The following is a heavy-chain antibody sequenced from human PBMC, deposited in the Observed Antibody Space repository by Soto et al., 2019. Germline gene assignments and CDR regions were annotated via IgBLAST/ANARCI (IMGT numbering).Heavy chain of an antibody. Sequence: PRGSLRLSCAASGFPFSRYAMSWVRPAPGKGLEWVSAISGSGGSTYYADSVKGRFTISRDNSKNTLYLQMNSLRAEDTAVYYCANPPEGNWNYPAYGYWGQGTLVSVSS. CDR3: ANPPEGNWNYPAYGY. CDR2: ISGSGGST. J-gene: IGHJ4*02. CDR1: GFPFSRYA. V-gene: IGHV3-23*01. D-gene: IGHD1-7*01.